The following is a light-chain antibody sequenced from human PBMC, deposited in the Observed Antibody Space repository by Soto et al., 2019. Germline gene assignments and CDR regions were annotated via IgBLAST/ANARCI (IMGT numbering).Light chain of an antibody. CDR1: QSFSNW. CDR3: QQYNSFPRT. J-gene: IGKJ1*01. CDR2: KAS. Sequence: DIQMTQSPSTLSASVGDRVTITCRASQSFSNWLAWYQQKPGKAPKLLIYKASGLENGVPSRFSGSGSGTEFTLTISSLQPDDFATYYCQQYNSFPRTFGQGTKVEIK. V-gene: IGKV1-5*03.